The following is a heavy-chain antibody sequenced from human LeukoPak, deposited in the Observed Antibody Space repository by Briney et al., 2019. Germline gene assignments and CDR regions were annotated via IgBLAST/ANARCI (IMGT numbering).Heavy chain of an antibody. J-gene: IGHJ5*02. CDR3: ARVAGYCSGGSCRTRFDP. D-gene: IGHD2-15*01. V-gene: IGHV4-34*01. CDR1: NGSFSGYY. Sequence: SETLSLTCSVYNGSFSGYYWSWIRQPPGKGLEWIGEINHSGSTNYNPSLKSRVTISVDTSKNQFSLKLSSVTAADTAVYYCARVAGYCSGGSCRTRFDPWGQGTLVTVSS. CDR2: INHSGST.